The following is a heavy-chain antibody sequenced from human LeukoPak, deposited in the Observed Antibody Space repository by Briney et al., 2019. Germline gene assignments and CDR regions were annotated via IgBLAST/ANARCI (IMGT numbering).Heavy chain of an antibody. D-gene: IGHD6-13*01. V-gene: IGHV4-39*01. J-gene: IGHJ4*02. CDR2: IYYSGTT. CDR3: ARSTGYSIYYFDY. CDR1: GGSITSITSY. Sequence: SETLSLTCTVSGGSITSITSYWAWIRQPPGKGLEWIGSIYYSGTTYYNPSLKSRVTISVDTSKNQFSLKLSSVTAADTAVYYCARSTGYSIYYFDYWGQGTLVTVSS.